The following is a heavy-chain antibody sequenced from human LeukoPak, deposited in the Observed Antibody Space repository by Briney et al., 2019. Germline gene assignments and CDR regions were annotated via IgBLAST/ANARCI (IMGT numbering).Heavy chain of an antibody. V-gene: IGHV3-33*01. J-gene: IGHJ6*04. CDR2: IWYDGSNK. D-gene: IGHD6-13*01. Sequence: PGRSLRLSCAASGFTFSSYGMHWVRQAPGKGLEWVAVIWYDGSNKYYADSVKGRFTISRDNSKNTLYLQMNSLRAEDTAVYYCARDASPSRIAAADRGYYGMDVWGKGTTVTVSS. CDR1: GFTFSSYG. CDR3: ARDASPSRIAAADRGYYGMDV.